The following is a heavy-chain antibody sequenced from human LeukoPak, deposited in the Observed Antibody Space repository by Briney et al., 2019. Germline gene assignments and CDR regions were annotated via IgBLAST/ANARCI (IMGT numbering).Heavy chain of an antibody. CDR1: GFTFSSYA. CDR2: ISGTGDRT. CDR3: ARDSSIAALAGSLGNYYYYYYMDV. Sequence: GGSLRLSCAASGFTFSSYAMSWVRQAPGKGLEWVSAISGTGDRTYYADSVKGRFTISRDTSKNTLYLQVNSLRAEDTAVYYCARDSSIAALAGSLGNYYYYYYMDVWGKGTTATVSS. J-gene: IGHJ6*03. D-gene: IGHD6-19*01. V-gene: IGHV3-23*01.